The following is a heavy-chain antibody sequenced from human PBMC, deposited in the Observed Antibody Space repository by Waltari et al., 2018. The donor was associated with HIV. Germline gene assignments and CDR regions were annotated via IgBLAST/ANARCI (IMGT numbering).Heavy chain of an antibody. CDR2: IKHDGSEV. D-gene: IGHD3-16*02. J-gene: IGHJ4*02. CDR1: GFNFSSYW. Sequence: EVQLVESGGGLVQPGGSLRLSCAVSGFNFSSYWMSWVRQAPGKGLEWVANIKHDGSEVFYVDSVKGRCTISRDNAKNSVYWQMNSLRAEDTAVYQCVREGHCYCFDQWGQGTRVSVSS. CDR3: VREGHCYCFDQ. V-gene: IGHV3-7*01.